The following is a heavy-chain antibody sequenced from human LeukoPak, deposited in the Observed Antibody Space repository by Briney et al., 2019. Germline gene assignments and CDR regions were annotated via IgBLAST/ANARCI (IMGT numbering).Heavy chain of an antibody. J-gene: IGHJ3*02. CDR2: INIYHNHT. CDR3: ARDLWVRDFSKAFDI. CDR1: GYSFTNYG. Sequence: GASVKVSCKASGYSFTNYGISWVRQAPGQGLEWMGWINIYHNHTNYAQKLQGRVTMATDTSTNTAYMVLRSLRTDDTAVYYCARDLWVRDFSKAFDIWGQGTMVTVSS. V-gene: IGHV1-18*01. D-gene: IGHD3-10*01.